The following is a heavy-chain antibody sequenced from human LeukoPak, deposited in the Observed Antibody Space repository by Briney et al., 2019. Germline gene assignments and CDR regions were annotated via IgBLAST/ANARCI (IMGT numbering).Heavy chain of an antibody. J-gene: IGHJ4*02. CDR3: ARDRGAAAGTGDY. Sequence: GGSLRLSCAASGFTFSSYAMHWVRQAPGKGLEWVAVISYDGSNKYYADSVKGRFTISRDNSKNTLYLQMNSLRAEDTAVYYCARDRGAAAGTGDYWGQGTLVTVSS. D-gene: IGHD6-13*01. CDR1: GFTFSSYA. V-gene: IGHV3-30-3*01. CDR2: ISYDGSNK.